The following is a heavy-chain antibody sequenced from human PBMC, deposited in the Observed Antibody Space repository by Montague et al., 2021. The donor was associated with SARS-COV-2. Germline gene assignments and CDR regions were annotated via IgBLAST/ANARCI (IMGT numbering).Heavy chain of an antibody. CDR1: GVSFSAYY. Sequence: SETLSLTCAVYGVSFSAYYWSWIRQPPGRGLEWIGEINHSGTTNYKSSLESRLSMSVDTSKNQFSLNLSSVTAADTAVYFCSRTYRGTFDFWGRGILVTVSS. CDR2: INHSGTT. CDR3: SRTYRGTFDF. D-gene: IGHD1-7*01. V-gene: IGHV4-34*01. J-gene: IGHJ4*02.